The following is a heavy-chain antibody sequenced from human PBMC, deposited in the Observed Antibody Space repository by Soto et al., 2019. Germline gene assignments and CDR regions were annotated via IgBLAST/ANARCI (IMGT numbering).Heavy chain of an antibody. CDR2: INHSGST. V-gene: IGHV4-34*01. Sequence: SETLSLTCAVYGGSFSNYYWSWIRQPPGKGLEWIGEINHSGSTNYSPSLKSRVTISIDTSRNQFSLNLSSVTAADTAVYYCARGKNYYDSSSHYPLGMDVWGQGTTVTVSS. D-gene: IGHD3-22*01. CDR1: GGSFSNYY. J-gene: IGHJ6*02. CDR3: ARGKNYYDSSSHYPLGMDV.